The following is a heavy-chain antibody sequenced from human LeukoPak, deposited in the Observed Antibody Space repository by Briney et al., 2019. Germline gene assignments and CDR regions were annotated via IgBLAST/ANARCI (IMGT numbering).Heavy chain of an antibody. Sequence: ASVKVSCKASGYTFTSYAMHWVRQAPGQRLEWMGWINAGNGNTKYSQKFQGRVTITRDTSASTAYMELRSLRSDDTAVYYCARSKGGGYGDHYLSPNWGQGTLVTVSS. CDR3: ARSKGGGYGDHYLSPN. CDR1: GYTFTSYA. D-gene: IGHD4-17*01. V-gene: IGHV1-3*01. CDR2: INAGNGNT. J-gene: IGHJ4*02.